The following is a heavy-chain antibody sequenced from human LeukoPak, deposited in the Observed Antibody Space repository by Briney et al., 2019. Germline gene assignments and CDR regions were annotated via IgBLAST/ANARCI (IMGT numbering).Heavy chain of an antibody. CDR1: GLSLRSSS. V-gene: IGHV3-21*01. J-gene: IGHJ3*02. Sequence: PGGSLRLSCSASGLSLRSSSMTWVRQAPGKGLECVSSISSGSDYINYADSVKGRFTISRDNDKNSLYLQMNSLRAEDTAVYYCARSRWRFGFFDIWGLGTMVSVSS. D-gene: IGHD3-16*01. CDR3: ARSRWRFGFFDI. CDR2: ISSGSDYI.